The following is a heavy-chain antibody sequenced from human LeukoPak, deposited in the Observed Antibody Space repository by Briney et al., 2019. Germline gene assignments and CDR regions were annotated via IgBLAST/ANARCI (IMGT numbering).Heavy chain of an antibody. Sequence: GGSLRLSCAASGFALSSYSMNWVRQAPGKGLEWVSSISSSSSYIYYADSVKGRFTISRDNAKNSLYLQMNSLRAEDTAVYYCASGYSSSSIDYWGQGTLVTVSS. D-gene: IGHD6-6*01. V-gene: IGHV3-21*01. J-gene: IGHJ4*02. CDR2: ISSSSSYI. CDR3: ASGYSSSSIDY. CDR1: GFALSSYS.